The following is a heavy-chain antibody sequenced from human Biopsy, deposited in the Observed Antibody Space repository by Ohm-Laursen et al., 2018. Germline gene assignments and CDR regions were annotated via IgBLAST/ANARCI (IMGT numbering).Heavy chain of an antibody. CDR1: GYSISTGYY. V-gene: IGHV4-38-2*02. J-gene: IGHJ4*02. CDR3: ATDGPGSYNEN. D-gene: IGHD3-10*01. CDR2: IFHTGTT. Sequence: GTLSLTCAVSGYSISTGYYWGWIRQPPGKGLEWIGSIFHTGTTYYNPSLKSRVTISVDTSKNQFSLKLISVTAEDTAVYYCATDGPGSYNENWGQGTLVSVSS.